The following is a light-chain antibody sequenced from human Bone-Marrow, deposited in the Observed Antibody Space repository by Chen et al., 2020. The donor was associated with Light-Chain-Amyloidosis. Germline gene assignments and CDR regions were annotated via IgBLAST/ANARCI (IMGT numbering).Light chain of an antibody. J-gene: IGLJ2*01. CDR2: GNS. V-gene: IGLV1-40*01. CDR1: SSNIGAGYD. CDR3: QSYDSSLSVV. Sequence: QSVLTQPPSVSGAPGQRVTISCTGSSSNIGAGYDVHWYQQLPGTAPKLLIYGNSTRPSGVPDRFSGSKSGPSASLAITGLQAEDEADYYCQSYDSSLSVVFGGGTKLTVL.